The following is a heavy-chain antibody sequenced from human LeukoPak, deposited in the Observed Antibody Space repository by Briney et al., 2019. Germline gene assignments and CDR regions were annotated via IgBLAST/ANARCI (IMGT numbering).Heavy chain of an antibody. CDR2: ISISGSDT. Sequence: GGSLRLSRAASGFTFSDYYMSWIRRAPGQGLEWVSYISISGSDTDYADSVKGRFTISRDNAKNSLYLQMSSQRGEDTAVYYCARCGTPNNYYYHGVDVWGQGTTVTVSS. D-gene: IGHD1-26*01. J-gene: IGHJ6*02. CDR1: GFTFSDYY. V-gene: IGHV3-11*03. CDR3: ARCGTPNNYYYHGVDV.